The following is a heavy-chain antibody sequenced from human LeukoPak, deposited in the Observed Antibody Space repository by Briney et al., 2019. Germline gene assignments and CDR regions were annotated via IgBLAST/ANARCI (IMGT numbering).Heavy chain of an antibody. Sequence: SETLSLTCAVYGVSFSGYYWSWIRQPPGKGLEWIGEINHSGSTNYNPSLKSRVTISVDTSKNQFSLKLSSVTAADTAVYYCARSSGYSYGYDYWGQGTLVTVSS. J-gene: IGHJ4*02. CDR2: INHSGST. CDR3: ARSSGYSYGYDY. CDR1: GVSFSGYY. V-gene: IGHV4-34*01. D-gene: IGHD5-18*01.